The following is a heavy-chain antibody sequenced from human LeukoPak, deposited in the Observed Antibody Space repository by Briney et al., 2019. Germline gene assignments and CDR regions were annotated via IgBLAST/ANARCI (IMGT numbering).Heavy chain of an antibody. J-gene: IGHJ4*02. CDR2: ISTSGHNT. V-gene: IGHV3-23*01. CDR3: ADAGYCSGGTCRPPHFDY. Sequence: GGSLRLSCAASGFTFSSYTMTWVRQAPGKGLEWVSAISTSGHNTFYADSVKGRFTISRDNSKDTLFLQMNSLRAEDTAVYYCADAGYCSGGTCRPPHFDYWGQGTLVTVSS. D-gene: IGHD2-15*01. CDR1: GFTFSSYT.